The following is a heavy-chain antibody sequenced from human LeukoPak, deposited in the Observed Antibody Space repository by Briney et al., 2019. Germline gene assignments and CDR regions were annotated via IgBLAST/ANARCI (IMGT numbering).Heavy chain of an antibody. J-gene: IGHJ4*01. CDR1: GYNFINYW. CDR3: ARRSYCGGDCYIDY. V-gene: IGHV5-51*01. Sequence: GESLKIYCKSSGYNFINYWIGWVRQMPGKGLEWMGIIFPGDSDTRYSPSFEGQVTISADKSISTAYLQWSSLKASDTAMYYCARRSYCGGDCYIDYWGQGTQVTVSS. CDR2: IFPGDSDT. D-gene: IGHD2-21*02.